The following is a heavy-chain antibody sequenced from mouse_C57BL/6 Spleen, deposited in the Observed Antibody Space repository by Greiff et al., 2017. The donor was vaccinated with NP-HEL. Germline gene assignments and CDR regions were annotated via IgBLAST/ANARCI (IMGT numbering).Heavy chain of an antibody. V-gene: IGHV5-16*01. CDR3: AREEDSTGFDY. Sequence: DVQLVESEGGLVQPGSSMKLSCTASGFTFSDYYMAWVRQVPEKGLEWVANINYDGSSTYYLDSLKSRFIISRDNAKNILYLQMSSLKSEDTATYYCAREEDSTGFDYWGQGTTLTVSS. J-gene: IGHJ2*01. CDR2: INYDGSST. CDR1: GFTFSDYY.